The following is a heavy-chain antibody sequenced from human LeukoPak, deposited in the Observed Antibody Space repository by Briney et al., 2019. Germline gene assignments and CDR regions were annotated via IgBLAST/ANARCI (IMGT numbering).Heavy chain of an antibody. CDR2: VKGDEIST. J-gene: IGHJ3*02. CDR3: ATGPYSAFEM. CDR1: GCTFTDFW. D-gene: IGHD2-21*01. V-gene: IGHV3-74*01. Sequence: GGTLRLSCAASGCTFTDFWMHWVRQAPGGGLVWVSRVKGDEISTLYADSVKGRFTISRDNAKNTLYLQMNSLRADDTALYYCATGPYSAFEMWGQGTMVTVSS.